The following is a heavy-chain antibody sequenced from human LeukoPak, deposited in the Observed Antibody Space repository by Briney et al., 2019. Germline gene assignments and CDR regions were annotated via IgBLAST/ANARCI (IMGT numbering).Heavy chain of an antibody. V-gene: IGHV3-30-3*01. CDR1: GFTFSSYA. J-gene: IGHJ4*02. CDR3: ARAKWGQIVVVTVVDY. CDR2: ISYDGSNK. D-gene: IGHD3-22*01. Sequence: GGSLRLSCAASGFTFSSYAMHWVRQAPGKGLEWVAVISYDGSNKYYADSVKGRFTISRDNSKNTLYLQMNSLRAEDTAVYYCARAKWGQIVVVTVVDYWGQGTLVTVFS.